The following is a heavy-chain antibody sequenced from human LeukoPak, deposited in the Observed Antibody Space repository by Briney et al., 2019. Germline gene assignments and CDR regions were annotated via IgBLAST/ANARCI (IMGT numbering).Heavy chain of an antibody. Sequence: GESLKISCKGSGYSFSNNWIGWVRQMPGKGLELMGIIYPDDSDVRYSPSFQGQVTIAADKSISTASLQWSSLKASDTGIYYCARATGDDGYFDFWGQGTLVTVSS. CDR2: IYPDDSDV. CDR3: ARATGDDGYFDF. CDR1: GYSFSNNW. J-gene: IGHJ4*02. V-gene: IGHV5-51*01.